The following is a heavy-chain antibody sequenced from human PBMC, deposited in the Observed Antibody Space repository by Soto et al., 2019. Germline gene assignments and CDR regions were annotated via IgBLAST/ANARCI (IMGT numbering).Heavy chain of an antibody. CDR3: ARHRGTVTLAFDF. D-gene: IGHD4-17*01. Sequence: PGESLKISCKGSGYNFPSYWISWVRQMPGKGLEYMGKIDPSDSFTTYSPSFQGHVTISSDKSINTAYLQWNTLRASDTAMYYCARHRGTVTLAFDFWGQGTMVTVSS. V-gene: IGHV5-10-1*01. J-gene: IGHJ3*01. CDR1: GYNFPSYW. CDR2: IDPSDSFT.